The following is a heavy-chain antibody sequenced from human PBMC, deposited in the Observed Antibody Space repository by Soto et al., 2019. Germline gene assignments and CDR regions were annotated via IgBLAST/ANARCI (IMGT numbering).Heavy chain of an antibody. J-gene: IGHJ4*02. CDR3: VCAGTETTTIDFRS. D-gene: IGHD6-13*01. Sequence: PSETLSLTCTVSGGSISSGGYYWSWIRQHPGKGLEWIGYIYYSGSTYYNPSLKSRVTISVDTSKNQFSLKLSSVTAADTAVYYCVCAGTETTTIDFRSRGQAPPVT. CDR2: IYYSGST. CDR1: GGSISSGGYY. V-gene: IGHV4-31*03.